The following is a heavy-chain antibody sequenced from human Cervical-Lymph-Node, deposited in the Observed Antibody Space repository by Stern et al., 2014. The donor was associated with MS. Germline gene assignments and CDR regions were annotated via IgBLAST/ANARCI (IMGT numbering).Heavy chain of an antibody. CDR3: ARDIVVLVAATRLLGYGVDV. CDR1: GYTFINYA. CDR2: INTYNGNT. Sequence: LVESGAEVKKPGASVKVSCKASGYTFINYAISWVRQAPGQGLEWMGWINTYNGNTNYAQNLQDRVTMTTDTSTSTAYMELTSLRSDDTAIYFCARDIVVLVAATRLLGYGVDVWGQGTTVTVSS. J-gene: IGHJ6*02. D-gene: IGHD2-15*01. V-gene: IGHV1-18*01.